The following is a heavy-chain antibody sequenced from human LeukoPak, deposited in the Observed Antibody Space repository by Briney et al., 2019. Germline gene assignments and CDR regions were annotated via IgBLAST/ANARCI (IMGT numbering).Heavy chain of an antibody. CDR1: GFTFSSHG. J-gene: IGHJ4*02. CDR3: ARGADCSSTSCYPFDY. D-gene: IGHD2-2*01. V-gene: IGHV3-33*01. Sequence: GGSLRLSCAASGFTFSSHGMHWVRQAPGKGLEWVAVIWYDGSNKYYADSVKGRFTISRDNSKNTLYLQMSSLRAEDTAVYYCARGADCSSTSCYPFDYWGQGTLVTVSS. CDR2: IWYDGSNK.